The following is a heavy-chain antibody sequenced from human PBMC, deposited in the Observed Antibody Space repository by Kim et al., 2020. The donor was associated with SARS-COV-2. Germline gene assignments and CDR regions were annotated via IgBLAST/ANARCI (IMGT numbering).Heavy chain of an antibody. J-gene: IGHJ2*01. V-gene: IGHV3-9*01. CDR2: ISWNSGSI. D-gene: IGHD6-13*01. CDR3: AKAVRVYWYFDL. CDR1: GFTFDDYA. Sequence: GGSLRLSCAASGFTFDDYAMHWVRQAPGKGLEWVSGISWNSGSIGYADSVKGRFTISRDNAKNSLYLQMNSLRAEDTALYYCAKAVRVYWYFDLWGRGTL.